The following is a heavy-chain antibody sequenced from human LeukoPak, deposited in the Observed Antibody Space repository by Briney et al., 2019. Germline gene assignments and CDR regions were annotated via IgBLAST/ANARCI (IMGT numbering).Heavy chain of an antibody. J-gene: IGHJ6*03. D-gene: IGHD3-3*01. CDR1: GGSFSGYY. Sequence: SETLSRTCAVYGGSFSGYYWSWIREPPGKGLEWIGEINHSRSTNYDPSPKSRVTISVDTSKNQFSLKLSSVTAADTAVYYCARPPYYDFWSGYYYYYYMDVWGKGTTVTVSS. CDR3: ARPPYYDFWSGYYYYYYMDV. CDR2: INHSRST. V-gene: IGHV4-34*01.